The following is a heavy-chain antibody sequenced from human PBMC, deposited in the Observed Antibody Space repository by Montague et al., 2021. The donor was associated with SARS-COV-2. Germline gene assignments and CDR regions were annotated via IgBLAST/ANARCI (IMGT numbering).Heavy chain of an antibody. V-gene: IGHV4-39*07. CDR1: GGSISSSSYY. D-gene: IGHD3-16*02. CDR2: IYYSGST. J-gene: IGHJ5*02. Sequence: SETLSLTCTVSGGSISSSSYYWGWIRQPPGKGLEWMGSIYYSGSTYYNPSLKSRVTISVDTSKNQFSLKLSSVTAADTAVYYCARALIMITFGGVIAHWFDPWGQGTLVTVSS. CDR3: ARALIMITFGGVIAHWFDP.